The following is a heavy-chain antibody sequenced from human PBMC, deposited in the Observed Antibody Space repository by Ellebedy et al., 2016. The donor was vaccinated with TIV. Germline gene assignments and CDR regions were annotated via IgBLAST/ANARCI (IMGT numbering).Heavy chain of an antibody. CDR1: GYTFTSYG. V-gene: IGHV1-18*04. Sequence: AASVKVSCKTSGYTFTSYGISWVRQAPGQGLEWMGWISAYNGNTNYAQMLQGRVTITRNTSISTAYMELSSLTSEDTAVYYCARVTVGRWFDPWGQGTLVTVSS. CDR2: ISAYNGNT. D-gene: IGHD1-26*01. CDR3: ARVTVGRWFDP. J-gene: IGHJ5*02.